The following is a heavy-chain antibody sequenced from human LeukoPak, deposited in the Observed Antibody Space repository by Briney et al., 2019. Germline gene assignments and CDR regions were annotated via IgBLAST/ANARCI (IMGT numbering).Heavy chain of an antibody. CDR3: ASSSYSSGWYLFDY. CDR2: IIPIFGTA. Sequence: GASVKVSCKASGGTFSSYAISWVRQAPGQGLEWMGGIIPIFGTANYAQKVHGRVTITEDESTSTAYMELSSLRSEDTAVYYCASSSYSSGWYLFDYWGQGTLVTVSS. D-gene: IGHD6-19*01. CDR1: GGTFSSYA. V-gene: IGHV1-69*13. J-gene: IGHJ4*02.